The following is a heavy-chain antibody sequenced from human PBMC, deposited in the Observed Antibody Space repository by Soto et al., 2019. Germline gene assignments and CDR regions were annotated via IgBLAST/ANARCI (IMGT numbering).Heavy chain of an antibody. V-gene: IGHV3-30-3*01. D-gene: IGHD3-22*01. Sequence: QVQLVESGGGVVQPGRSLRLSCAASGFTFSSYAMHWVRQAPGKGLEWVAVISYDGSNKYYADSEKGRFTISRDNSKNTLYLQMNSLRAEDKAVYYCARGPRDSSGYYHYWGQGTLVTVSS. CDR2: ISYDGSNK. CDR1: GFTFSSYA. J-gene: IGHJ4*02. CDR3: ARGPRDSSGYYHY.